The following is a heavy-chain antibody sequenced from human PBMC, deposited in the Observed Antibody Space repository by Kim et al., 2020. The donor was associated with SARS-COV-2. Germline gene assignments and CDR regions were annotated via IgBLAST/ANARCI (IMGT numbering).Heavy chain of an antibody. Sequence: SYIYYADSVKGRFTISRDNAKNSLYLQMNSLRAEDTAVYYCADMVRGASSWGQGTLVTVSS. D-gene: IGHD3-10*01. V-gene: IGHV3-21*01. CDR3: ADMVRGASS. J-gene: IGHJ5*02. CDR2: SYI.